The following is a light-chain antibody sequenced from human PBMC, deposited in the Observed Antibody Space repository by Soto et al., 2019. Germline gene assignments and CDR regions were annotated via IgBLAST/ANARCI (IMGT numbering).Light chain of an antibody. CDR1: XXXXXXXGSAY. V-gene: IGKV2-30*01. Sequence: DVVMTQSPLSLSVTLGXXXSISCRSTXXXXXXXGSAYLNWFHQRPGQSPRRLIYKASNRDSGVPDRFSGSGSGTDFTLMISRVEAEDVGVYYCLQGTHWPYTFGQGTKLEIK. J-gene: IGKJ2*01. CDR3: LQGTHWPYT. CDR2: KAS.